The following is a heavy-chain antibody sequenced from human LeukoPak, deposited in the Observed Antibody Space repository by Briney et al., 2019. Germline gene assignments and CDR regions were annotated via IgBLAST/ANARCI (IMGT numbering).Heavy chain of an antibody. Sequence: PSETLSLTCAVYGGSFSGYYWSWIRQPPGKGLEWIGEINHSGSTNYNPSLKSRVTISVDTSKNQFSLRLTSVTAADTAVYYCARETDTNFFDYWGQGTLVTVPS. CDR3: ARETDTNFFDY. J-gene: IGHJ4*02. CDR2: INHSGST. CDR1: GGSFSGYY. V-gene: IGHV4-34*01. D-gene: IGHD2-2*01.